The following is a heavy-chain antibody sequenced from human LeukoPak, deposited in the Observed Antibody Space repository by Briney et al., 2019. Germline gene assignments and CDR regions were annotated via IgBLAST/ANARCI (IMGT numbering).Heavy chain of an antibody. CDR1: GFTFSSYW. CDR2: ISTDGTST. CDR3: ARGGFKYNYYDAMDV. J-gene: IGHJ6*02. Sequence: GGSLRLSCAASGFTFSSYWMHWVRQAPGEGLVWVSRISTDGTSTSYADSVKGRFTISRDNAKNTLYLQMNSQRAEDTAIYYCARGGFKYNYYDAMDVWGQGTTVTVSS. V-gene: IGHV3-74*01. D-gene: IGHD2-15*01.